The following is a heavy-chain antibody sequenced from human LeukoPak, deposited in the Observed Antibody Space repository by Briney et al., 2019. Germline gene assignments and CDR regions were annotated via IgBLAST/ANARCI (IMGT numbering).Heavy chain of an antibody. V-gene: IGHV1-69*13. CDR1: GGTFSSYA. J-gene: IGHJ3*02. CDR3: APPPPAFDAFDI. CDR2: IIPIFGTA. Sequence: GASVTVSCKASGGTFSSYAISWVRQAPGQGLEWMGGIIPIFGTANYAQKFQGRVTITADESTSTAYMELSSLRSEDTAVYYCAPPPPAFDAFDIWGQGTMVTVSS.